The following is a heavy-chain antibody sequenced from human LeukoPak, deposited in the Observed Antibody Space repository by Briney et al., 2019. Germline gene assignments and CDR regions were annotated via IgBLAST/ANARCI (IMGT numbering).Heavy chain of an antibody. CDR3: ARNRDGYNSFDY. Sequence: SETLSLTCTVSGGSISSYYWSWIRQSPGKGLEWIGYIYYSGSTKYNPSLKSRVTISVDTSKNQFSLKLSSVTAADTAVYYCARNRDGYNSFDYWGQGTLVTVSS. CDR2: IYYSGST. V-gene: IGHV4-59*01. CDR1: GGSISSYY. D-gene: IGHD5-24*01. J-gene: IGHJ4*02.